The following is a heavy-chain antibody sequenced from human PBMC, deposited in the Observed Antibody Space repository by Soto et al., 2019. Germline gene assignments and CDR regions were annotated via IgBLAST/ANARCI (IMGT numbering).Heavy chain of an antibody. CDR1: GFTFSSYW. CDR2: IKQDGSEK. CDR3: ARVPGGSGYYYRFDP. D-gene: IGHD3-22*01. Sequence: GGSLRLSCAASGFTFSSYWMGWVRQAPGKGLEWVANIKQDGSEKYYVDSVKGRFTISRDNAKNSLYLQMNSLRAEDTAVYYCARVPGGSGYYYRFDPWGQGTLVTVSS. J-gene: IGHJ5*02. V-gene: IGHV3-7*01.